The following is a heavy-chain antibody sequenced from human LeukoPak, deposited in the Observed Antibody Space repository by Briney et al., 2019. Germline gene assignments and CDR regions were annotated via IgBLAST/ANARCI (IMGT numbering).Heavy chain of an antibody. CDR2: MRSGGTDA. Sequence: GGSLRLSCAASGFAFLNYAMSWVRQAPGKGLESFSTMRSGGTDANYADSVKGRFTISRDNSKGTLSLQMNSLRADDTATYYCARDPNGDYIGAFDFWGQGTVVTVSS. J-gene: IGHJ3*01. V-gene: IGHV3-23*01. CDR1: GFAFLNYA. CDR3: ARDPNGDYIGAFDF. D-gene: IGHD4-17*01.